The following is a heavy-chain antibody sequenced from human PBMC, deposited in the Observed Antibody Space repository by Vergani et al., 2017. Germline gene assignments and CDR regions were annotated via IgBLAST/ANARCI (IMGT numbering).Heavy chain of an antibody. D-gene: IGHD5-18*01. Sequence: QVQLQQWGAGLLKPSETLSLTCAVYGGSFSGYYWSWIRQPPGKGLEWIGEINHSGSTNYNPSLKSRVTISVDTSKNQFSLKLSSVTAADTAVYYCARGIQRGFDYWGQGTLVTVSS. CDR2: INHSGST. CDR3: ARGIQRGFDY. V-gene: IGHV4-34*01. CDR1: GGSFSGYY. J-gene: IGHJ4*02.